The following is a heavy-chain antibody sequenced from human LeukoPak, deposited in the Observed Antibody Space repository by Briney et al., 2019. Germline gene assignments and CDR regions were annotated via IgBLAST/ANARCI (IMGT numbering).Heavy chain of an antibody. D-gene: IGHD2-2*01. CDR3: ARAIFSSTSCLDY. Sequence: GGSLRLSCAASGFTFSSYAMHWVRQAPGKGLEWVAVISYDGSNKYYADSVKGRFTISRDNSKNTLYLQMNSLRAEDTAVYYCARAIFSSTSCLDYWGQGTLVTVSS. J-gene: IGHJ4*02. CDR1: GFTFSSYA. V-gene: IGHV3-30-3*01. CDR2: ISYDGSNK.